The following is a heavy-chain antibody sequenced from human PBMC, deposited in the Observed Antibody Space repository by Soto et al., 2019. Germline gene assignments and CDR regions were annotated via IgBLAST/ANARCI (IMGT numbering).Heavy chain of an antibody. J-gene: IGHJ4*02. CDR1: VFTFSSYA. Sequence: GGSLRLSCAASVFTFSSYAMSWVRQAPGKGLEWVSAISGSGGSTYYADSVKGRFTISRDNSKNTLYLQMNSLRAEDTAVYYCAKDVQDSSGYSPAPHFDYWGQGTLVTVSS. CDR2: ISGSGGST. CDR3: AKDVQDSSGYSPAPHFDY. V-gene: IGHV3-23*01. D-gene: IGHD3-22*01.